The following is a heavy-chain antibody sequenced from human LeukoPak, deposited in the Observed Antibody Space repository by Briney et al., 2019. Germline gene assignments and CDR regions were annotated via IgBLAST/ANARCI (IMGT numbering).Heavy chain of an antibody. Sequence: GGSLRLSCVASGFGFSFYSMNWVRQAPGKGLEWVSAISGSGGSTYYADSVKGRFTISRDNSKNTLYLQMNSLRAEDTAVYYCAKVATKVVTASYFDYWGQGTLVTVSS. CDR1: GFGFSFYS. D-gene: IGHD2-21*02. CDR2: ISGSGGST. J-gene: IGHJ4*02. V-gene: IGHV3-23*01. CDR3: AKVATKVVTASYFDY.